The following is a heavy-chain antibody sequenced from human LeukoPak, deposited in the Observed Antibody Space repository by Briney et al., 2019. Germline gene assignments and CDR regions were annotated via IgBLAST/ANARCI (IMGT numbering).Heavy chain of an antibody. V-gene: IGHV3-9*01. Sequence: PGGSLRLSCAASGFTFDDYAMHWVRQAPGKGLEWVSGISWNSGSIGYADSVKGRFTISRDNAKNSLYLQMNSLRAEDTALYYCAKDTWGGYSSSYGVFDYWGQGTLVTVSS. CDR1: GFTFDDYA. CDR2: ISWNSGSI. CDR3: AKDTWGGYSSSYGVFDY. D-gene: IGHD6-6*01. J-gene: IGHJ4*02.